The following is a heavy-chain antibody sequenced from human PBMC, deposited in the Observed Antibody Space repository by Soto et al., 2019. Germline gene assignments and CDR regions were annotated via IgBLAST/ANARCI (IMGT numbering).Heavy chain of an antibody. D-gene: IGHD3-9*01. CDR2: ISGSGGST. J-gene: IGHJ6*03. Sequence: PGGSLRLSCAASGFTFSSYAMSWVRQAPGKGLEWVSAISGSGGSTYYADSVKGRFTISRDNSKNTLYLQMNSLRAEDTAVYYCVYFDSYYYYYYMDVWGKGTTVTVSS. V-gene: IGHV3-23*01. CDR1: GFTFSSYA. CDR3: VYFDSYYYYYYMDV.